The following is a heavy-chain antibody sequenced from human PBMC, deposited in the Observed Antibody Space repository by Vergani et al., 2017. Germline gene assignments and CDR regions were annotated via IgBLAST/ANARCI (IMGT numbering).Heavy chain of an antibody. CDR3: ATEGAGYSSSWYRGGFDP. J-gene: IGHJ5*02. D-gene: IGHD6-13*01. CDR2: IYYSGST. Sequence: QVQLQESGPGLVKPSETLSLTCTVSGGSISSYYWSWIRQPPGKGLEWIGYIYYSGSTNYNPSLKSRVTISVDTSKNQFSLKLSSVTAADTAVYYCATEGAGYSSSWYRGGFDPWGQGTLVTVSS. V-gene: IGHV4-59*01. CDR1: GGSISSYY.